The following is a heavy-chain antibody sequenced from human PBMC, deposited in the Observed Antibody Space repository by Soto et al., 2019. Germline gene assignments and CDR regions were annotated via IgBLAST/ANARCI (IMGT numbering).Heavy chain of an antibody. V-gene: IGHV3-23*01. CDR1: GFTFSSYA. CDR2: IGGTDGKT. D-gene: IGHD3-10*01. J-gene: IGHJ4*02. CDR3: AKGMFSSSPAAAGSFDY. Sequence: EVQLLESGGDLVQPGGSLRLSCAASGFTFSSYAMSWVRQASGKGLEWVAAIGGTDGKTYYADSVKGRFTISRDNSEKTLYLQMSRLRAEDTAVYFCAKGMFSSSPAAAGSFDYWGQGALVTVSS.